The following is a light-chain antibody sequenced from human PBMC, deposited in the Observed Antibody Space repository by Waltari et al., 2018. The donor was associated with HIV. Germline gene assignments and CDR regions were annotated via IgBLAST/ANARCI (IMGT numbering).Light chain of an antibody. CDR2: EVS. J-gene: IGLJ2*01. CDR1: SSNL. CDR3: CSYVGVVNSFVL. Sequence: QSALTQPASVSGSPGQSITISCTGTSSNLVSWYHQHPCKAPKLLISEVSKRPAGVSDRFSASKSGNTASLTISGLHAEDEADYHCCSYVGVVNSFVLFGGGTKLTVL. V-gene: IGLV2-23*02.